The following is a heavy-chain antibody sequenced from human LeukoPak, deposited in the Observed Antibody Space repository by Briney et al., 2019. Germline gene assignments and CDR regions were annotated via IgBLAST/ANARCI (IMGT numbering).Heavy chain of an antibody. CDR1: GGTFSSYT. CDR2: IIPILGIA. CDR3: ARTGDSGYDIYYFDY. V-gene: IGHV1-69*02. J-gene: IGHJ4*02. Sequence: ASVKVSCKASGGTFSSYTISWVRQAPGQGLAWMGRIIPILGIANYAQKFQGRVTITADKSTSTAYMELSSLRSEDTAVYYCARTGDSGYDIYYFDYWGQGTLVTVSS. D-gene: IGHD5-12*01.